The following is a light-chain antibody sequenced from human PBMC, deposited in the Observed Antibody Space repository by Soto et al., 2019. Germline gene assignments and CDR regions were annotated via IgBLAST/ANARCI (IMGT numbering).Light chain of an antibody. CDR3: KQYGSSLWT. CDR1: QSVSSSY. CDR2: GAS. J-gene: IGKJ1*01. V-gene: IGKV3-20*01. Sequence: EIVLTQSPGTLSLSPGESATLSCRASQSVSSSYLAWYQQKPGQAHRLLIYGASSRATAIPDRFSGSGSGTDFTLTIRRLEPEDFAVYYCKQYGSSLWTFGQGTKVDNK.